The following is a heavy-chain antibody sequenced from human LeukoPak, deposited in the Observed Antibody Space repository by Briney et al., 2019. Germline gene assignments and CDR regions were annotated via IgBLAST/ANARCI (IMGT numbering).Heavy chain of an antibody. CDR3: ARAAPEDYGGNFFDY. D-gene: IGHD4-17*01. J-gene: IGHJ4*02. CDR1: GGSISSYY. Sequence: SETLSLTCTVSGGSISSYYWSWIRQPPGKGLEWIGYIYYSGSTNYNPSLKSRVTISVDTSKNQFSLKLSSVTAADTAVYYCARAAPEDYGGNFFDYWGQGTRVTVSS. CDR2: IYYSGST. V-gene: IGHV4-59*01.